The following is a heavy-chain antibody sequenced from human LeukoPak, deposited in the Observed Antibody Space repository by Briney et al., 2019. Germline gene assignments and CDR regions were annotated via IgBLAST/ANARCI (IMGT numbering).Heavy chain of an antibody. CDR3: ARDGSIAARLWFDP. CDR1: GGSFSGYY. D-gene: IGHD6-6*01. J-gene: IGHJ5*02. Sequence: SETLSLTCAVYGGSFSGYYWSWIRPPPGKGLEWIGEINHSGSTNYNPSLKSRVTISVATSKTQFSLKLSSVTAADTAVYYCARDGSIAARLWFDPWGQGTLVTVSS. CDR2: INHSGST. V-gene: IGHV4-34*01.